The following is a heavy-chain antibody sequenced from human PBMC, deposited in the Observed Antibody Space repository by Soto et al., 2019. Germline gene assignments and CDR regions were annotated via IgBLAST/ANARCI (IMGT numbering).Heavy chain of an antibody. D-gene: IGHD6-19*01. CDR3: ATNVHSSGYYAEY. J-gene: IGHJ4*02. V-gene: IGHV1-24*01. Sequence: QVHLVQSGAEVKKPGASVKVSSKVSGYTLTELSMHWVRQAPGKGLEWMGGFDPEHGETIYAQKFQGRVIMTEDTATDTAYMELSSLRSEDTAVYYCATNVHSSGYYAEYWGQGTLVTVSS. CDR1: GYTLTELS. CDR2: FDPEHGET.